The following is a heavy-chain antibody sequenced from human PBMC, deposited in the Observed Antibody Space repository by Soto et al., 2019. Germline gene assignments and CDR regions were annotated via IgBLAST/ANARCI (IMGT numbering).Heavy chain of an antibody. CDR1: GFTFSSYS. CDR2: ISSSSSYI. CDR3: AKAPAYSYGYLMGY. J-gene: IGHJ4*02. D-gene: IGHD5-18*01. V-gene: IGHV3-21*04. Sequence: GSLRLSCAASGFTFSSYSMNWVRQAPGKGLEWVSSISSSSSYIYYADSVKGRFTISRDNAKNSLYLQMNSLRAEDTAVYYCAKAPAYSYGYLMGYWGQGTLVTVSS.